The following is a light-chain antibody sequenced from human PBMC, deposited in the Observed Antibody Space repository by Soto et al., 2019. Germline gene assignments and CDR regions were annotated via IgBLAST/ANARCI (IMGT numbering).Light chain of an antibody. CDR1: SSDVGAYNS. J-gene: IGLJ1*01. Sequence: QSALAQPASVSGSPGQSITISCTGTSSDVGAYNSVSWYQQHPRKAPQVIIYKGSQRPSGVSNRFSGSTSGNAASLTISGLQADDEADYFCCSSAPESTYVFGTGTKLTVL. V-gene: IGLV2-23*01. CDR3: CSSAPESTYV. CDR2: KGS.